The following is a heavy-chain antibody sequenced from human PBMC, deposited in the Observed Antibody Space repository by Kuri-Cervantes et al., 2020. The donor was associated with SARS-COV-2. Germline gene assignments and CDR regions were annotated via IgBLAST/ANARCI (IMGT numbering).Heavy chain of an antibody. Sequence: ASVKVSCKASGYPFTNYGITWGRQATGQGPEGMGWINSHNGDTKYAQKLQGSVTMTTDTSTSTAYMELRSLRSDDTDIYYCSTEGCASTDTGDGFFHHWGPGTLVTVSS. J-gene: IGHJ1*01. CDR2: INSHNGDT. CDR3: STEGCASTDTGDGFFHH. V-gene: IGHV1-18*01. D-gene: IGHD1-1*01. CDR1: GYPFTNYG.